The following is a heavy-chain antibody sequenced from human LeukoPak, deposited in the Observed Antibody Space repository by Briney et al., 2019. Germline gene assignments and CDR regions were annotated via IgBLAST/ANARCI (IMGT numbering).Heavy chain of an antibody. Sequence: GGSLRLSCAASGFTVSSNYMSGVRQAPGKGLEWVSVIYSGGSTYYADSVKGRFTISRDNSKNTLYLQMNSLRAEDTAVYYCAKSPTTMYPFDSWGQGTLVTVSS. CDR3: AKSPTTMYPFDS. J-gene: IGHJ4*02. CDR2: IYSGGST. V-gene: IGHV3-53*01. D-gene: IGHD3-10*02. CDR1: GFTVSSNY.